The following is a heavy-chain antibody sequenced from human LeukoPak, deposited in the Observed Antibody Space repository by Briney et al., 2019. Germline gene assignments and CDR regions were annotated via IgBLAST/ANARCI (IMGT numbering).Heavy chain of an antibody. J-gene: IGHJ4*02. Sequence: GASVEVSCKASGGTFSSYAISWVRQAPGQGLEWMGGIIPIFGTANYAQKFQGRVTITADESTSTAYMELSSLRSEDTAVYYCASRGPYYSSSWESPFDYWGQGTLVTVSS. CDR3: ASRGPYYSSSWESPFDY. D-gene: IGHD6-13*01. V-gene: IGHV1-69*01. CDR1: GGTFSSYA. CDR2: IIPIFGTA.